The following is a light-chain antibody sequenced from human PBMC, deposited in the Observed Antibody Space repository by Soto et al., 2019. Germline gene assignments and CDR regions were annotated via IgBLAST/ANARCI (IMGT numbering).Light chain of an antibody. CDR1: SSDVGGYNY. Sequence: QSALTQPASVSGSPGQSITVSCTGTSSDVGGYNYVSWYQQHPGKAPRLLIYDVTNRPSGVSNRFSGSKSGNTASLTISGRQAEDEADYYCSSYRRGSTYVFGTGTQLTVL. J-gene: IGLJ1*01. V-gene: IGLV2-14*03. CDR2: DVT. CDR3: SSYRRGSTYV.